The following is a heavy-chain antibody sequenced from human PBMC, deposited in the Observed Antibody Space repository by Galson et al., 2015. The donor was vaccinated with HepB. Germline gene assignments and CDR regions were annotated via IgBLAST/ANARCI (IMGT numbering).Heavy chain of an antibody. J-gene: IGHJ6*03. Sequence: SLRLSCAVSGFSFSDSYMAWIRQAPGMGVEWIAYISGSGGTKHHRGSVKGRFTHSPDKPTNTFFLQMSSLRVEDTAVYHCATVGRGAFLYYFYYYMDVWGKGTTVTVSS. CDR1: GFSFSDSY. CDR2: ISGSGGTK. V-gene: IGHV3-11*01. CDR3: ATVGRGAFLYYFYYYMDV. D-gene: IGHD2-21*01.